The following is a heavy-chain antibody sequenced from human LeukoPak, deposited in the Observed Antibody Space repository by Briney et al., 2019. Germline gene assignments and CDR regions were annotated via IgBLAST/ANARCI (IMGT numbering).Heavy chain of an antibody. CDR3: ARQGELAIDY. Sequence: DPSETLSLTCSVSGGSITNYYWSWIRQSPGKGLEWIGFIYNTGRTNYNPSLQSRVTMSIDTSKNQFSLKLSSVTAADTAVYYCARQGELAIDYWGQGTLSPSPQ. D-gene: IGHD1-26*01. CDR1: GGSITNYY. CDR2: IYNTGRT. V-gene: IGHV4-59*08. J-gene: IGHJ4*02.